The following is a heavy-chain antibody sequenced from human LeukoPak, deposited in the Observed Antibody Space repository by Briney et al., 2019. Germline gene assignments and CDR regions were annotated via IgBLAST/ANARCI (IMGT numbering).Heavy chain of an antibody. Sequence: ASVKVSCKASGYTFTSYGISWVRQAPGQGLEWMGWISPYNGNTNYAQKLQGRVTMTTDTSTSTAYMELRSLRSDDTAVYYCARFHCSSTSCYNFDYWGQGTLVTVSS. J-gene: IGHJ4*02. V-gene: IGHV1-18*01. CDR3: ARFHCSSTSCYNFDY. D-gene: IGHD2-2*01. CDR1: GYTFTSYG. CDR2: ISPYNGNT.